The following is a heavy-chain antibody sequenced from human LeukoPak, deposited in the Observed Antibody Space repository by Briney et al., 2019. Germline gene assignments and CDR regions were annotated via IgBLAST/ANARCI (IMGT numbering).Heavy chain of an antibody. J-gene: IGHJ4*02. Sequence: PGGSLRLSCSASRFTFSSYTMNWVRQAPGKGLEWVSSIDPSSTYIYYADSVKGRFTISRDNAQNSLYLQMNSLRADDTAVYYCTRGSYGDYEYWGQGTLVTVSS. CDR3: TRGSYGDYEY. CDR2: IDPSSTYI. D-gene: IGHD4-17*01. CDR1: RFTFSSYT. V-gene: IGHV3-21*01.